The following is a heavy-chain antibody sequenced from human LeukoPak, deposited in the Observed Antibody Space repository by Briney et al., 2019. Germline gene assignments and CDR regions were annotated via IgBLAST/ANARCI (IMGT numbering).Heavy chain of an antibody. CDR1: GGTFSSYA. V-gene: IGHV1-69*05. J-gene: IGHJ4*02. CDR2: VIPIFGTA. CDR3: AREAYNWNYFDY. Sequence: ASVKVSCKASGGTFSSYAISWVRQAPGQGLEWMGRVIPIFGTANYAQKFQGRVTITTDESTSTAYMELGSLRSEDTAVYYCAREAYNWNYFDYWGQGTLVTVSS. D-gene: IGHD1-20*01.